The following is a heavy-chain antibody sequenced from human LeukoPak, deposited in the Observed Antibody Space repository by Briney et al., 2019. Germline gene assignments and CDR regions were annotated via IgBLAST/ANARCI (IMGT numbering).Heavy chain of an antibody. V-gene: IGHV3-7*01. D-gene: IGHD3-22*01. J-gene: IGHJ4*02. Sequence: GGSLRLSCAASGFTFSSYWMSWVRQAPGKGLEWVANIKQDGSEKYYVDSVEGRFTISRDNAKNSLYLQMNSLRAEDTAVYYCARANDYYDSSGYYFKYYFDYWGQGTLVTVSS. CDR1: GFTFSSYW. CDR3: ARANDYYDSSGYYFKYYFDY. CDR2: IKQDGSEK.